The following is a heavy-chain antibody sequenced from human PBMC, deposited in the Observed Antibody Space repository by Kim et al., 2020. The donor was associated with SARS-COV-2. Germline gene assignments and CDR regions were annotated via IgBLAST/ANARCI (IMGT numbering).Heavy chain of an antibody. Sequence: GGSLRLSCAASGFTFSSYAMSWVRQAPGKGLEWVSAISGSGGSTYYADSVKGRFTISRDNSKNTLYLQMNSLRAEDTAVYYCAKDQFRAPSDRLSTSCPDYWGQGTLVTVSS. CDR1: GFTFSSYA. CDR2: ISGSGGST. V-gene: IGHV3-23*01. CDR3: AKDQFRAPSDRLSTSCPDY. D-gene: IGHD2-2*01. J-gene: IGHJ4*02.